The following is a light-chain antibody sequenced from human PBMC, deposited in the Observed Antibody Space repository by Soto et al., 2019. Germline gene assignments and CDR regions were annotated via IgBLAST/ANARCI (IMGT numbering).Light chain of an antibody. CDR2: DNI. CDR3: QSYDTTLSGLV. J-gene: IGLJ3*02. V-gene: IGLV1-40*01. CDR1: ASNLGAKYA. Sequence: QSVLTQPPSVSGAPGQRVAISCTGSASNLGAKYAVHWYQHLPGTAPKLLIYDNIHQPSGVPDRFSGSKSDTSASLAITGLQAEDEADYYCQSYDTTLSGLVFGGGTKVTVL.